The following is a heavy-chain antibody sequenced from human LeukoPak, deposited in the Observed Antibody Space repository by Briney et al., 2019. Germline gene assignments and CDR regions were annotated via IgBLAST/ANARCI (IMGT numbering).Heavy chain of an antibody. V-gene: IGHV3-30*02. CDR1: GFTFNSYG. J-gene: IGHJ6*03. CDR2: IRYDGSYE. CDR3: SKDGGLHRYYYYNYMDI. Sequence: QTGGSLRLSCAASGFTFNSYGMHWVRQAPGKGLEWVAFIRYDGSYEYYGDSVKGRFTISRNNTNTTLYLQMNSLRSEDTAVYYCSKDGGLHRYYYYNYMDIWGKGTTVTVSS. D-gene: IGHD5-24*01.